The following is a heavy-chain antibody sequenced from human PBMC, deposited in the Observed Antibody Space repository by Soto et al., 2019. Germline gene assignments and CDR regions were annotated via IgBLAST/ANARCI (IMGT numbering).Heavy chain of an antibody. CDR3: AKNPGYYYDSTGYHFDY. V-gene: IGHV3-23*01. CDR2: ISYGGGTT. J-gene: IGHJ4*02. D-gene: IGHD3-22*01. Sequence: GGSLRLSCAASGLTFSNYAMSWVRQAPGKGLEWVSAISYGGGTTYYADSVKGRFTISRDNSKNTLYLQMNSLRAEDTAVYYCAKNPGYYYDSTGYHFDYWGQGTLVTVS. CDR1: GLTFSNYA.